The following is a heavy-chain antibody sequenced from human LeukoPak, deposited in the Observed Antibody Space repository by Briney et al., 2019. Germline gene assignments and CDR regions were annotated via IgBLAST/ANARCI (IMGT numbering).Heavy chain of an antibody. Sequence: SETLSLTCTLSGGSLATTIYYWGWIRQPPRKGLEWIGSIYYTGTTYYNPSLKSPVTISVDTSKNQFSLKVNSVTAADTAVYYCAAYSGYDYDEYYFDYWGQGTLVTVSS. CDR2: IYYTGTT. CDR1: GGSLATTIYY. V-gene: IGHV4-39*01. D-gene: IGHD5-12*01. CDR3: AAYSGYDYDEYYFDY. J-gene: IGHJ4*02.